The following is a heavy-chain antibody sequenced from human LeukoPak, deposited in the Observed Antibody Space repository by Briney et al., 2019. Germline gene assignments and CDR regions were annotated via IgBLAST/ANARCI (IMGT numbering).Heavy chain of an antibody. CDR2: INHSGST. D-gene: IGHD3-10*01. V-gene: IGHV4-34*01. CDR3: ARGNDGEYVIWLDP. J-gene: IGHJ5*02. Sequence: SQTLSLTCAVFAASFSGYDWGWIRQPPGKWLEWVGEINHSGSTNYNPSLKSRATIPVDTPKNQSSLKRSSVPVADTAVYYCARGNDGEYVIWLDPWGQGNLVTASS. CDR1: AASFSGYD.